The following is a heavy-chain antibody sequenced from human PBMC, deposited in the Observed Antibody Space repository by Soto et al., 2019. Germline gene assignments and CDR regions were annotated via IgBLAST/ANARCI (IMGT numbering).Heavy chain of an antibody. CDR1: GFTVGNNY. D-gene: IGHD3-10*01. Sequence: EVQLVESGGGLIQPGGSLKLSCAASGFTVGNNYMSWVRQAPGKGLEWVSLIYSTGTTKYADSVKGRFTVSRDNAKNTLYLQMNSLRAEDTAVYYCANDGRGPGSHYNSFGYWGQGTLVTVS. V-gene: IGHV3-53*01. CDR2: IYSTGTT. CDR3: ANDGRGPGSHYNSFGY. J-gene: IGHJ4*02.